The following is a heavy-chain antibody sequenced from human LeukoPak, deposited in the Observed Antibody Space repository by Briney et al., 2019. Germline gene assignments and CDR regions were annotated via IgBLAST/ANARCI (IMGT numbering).Heavy chain of an antibody. D-gene: IGHD1-26*01. CDR1: GYTFTMYY. CDR3: ARELRGGRSGSWWGLFASYNTYYYMDV. Sequence: ASVKVSCKASGYTFTMYYIHWVRQAPGPGLEWMGMINPSDGATTYAQRFQGRVTMTRDISTTTVHVDLRSLSSDDPAVYFCARELRGGRSGSWWGLFASYNTYYYMDVWGRGTTVTVSS. J-gene: IGHJ6*03. CDR2: INPSDGAT. V-gene: IGHV1-46*01.